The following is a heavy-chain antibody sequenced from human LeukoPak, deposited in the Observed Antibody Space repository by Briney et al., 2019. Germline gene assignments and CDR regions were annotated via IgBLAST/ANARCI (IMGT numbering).Heavy chain of an antibody. Sequence: SETLSLTCTISGGSISSYYWSWIRQPPGKGLEWIGYIYYSGSTNYNPSLKSRVTISVDTSKNQFSLKLSSVTAADTAVYYCASLRIAAAGTGWFDPWGQGTLATVSS. CDR1: GGSISSYY. J-gene: IGHJ5*02. D-gene: IGHD6-13*01. CDR3: ASLRIAAAGTGWFDP. CDR2: IYYSGST. V-gene: IGHV4-59*08.